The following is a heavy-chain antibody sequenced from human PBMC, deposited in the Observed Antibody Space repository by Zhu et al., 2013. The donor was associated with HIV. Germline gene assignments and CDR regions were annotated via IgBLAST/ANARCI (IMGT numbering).Heavy chain of an antibody. CDR2: ISGHNGNT. D-gene: IGHD2-15*01. CDR1: VTPLAVMV. Sequence: QVQLVQSGAEVRAGAQXRSPARLLVTPLAVMVSVGATGPGQGLEWMGWISGHNGNTKYAQNIQGRVTMTTDTSRSTAYMELRSLTSDDTAVYYCARDQWDIVVVVAATQRFDYWGQGTLVTVSS. V-gene: IGHV1-18*01. J-gene: IGHJ4*02. CDR3: ARDQWDIVVVVAATQRFDY.